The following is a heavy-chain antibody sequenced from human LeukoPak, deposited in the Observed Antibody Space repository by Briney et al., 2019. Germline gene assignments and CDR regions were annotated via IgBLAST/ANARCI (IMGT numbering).Heavy chain of an antibody. CDR1: GDSISSYY. V-gene: IGHV4-59*01. J-gene: IGHJ5*02. D-gene: IGHD3-3*01. CDR2: IYYSGST. Sequence: PSETLSLTCTVSGDSISSYYWSWIRQPPGKGLEWIGYIYYSGSTNYNPSLKSRVTISVDSSKNQFSLKLSSVTAADTAVYYCAREVSYDFWSGYYWINWFDPWGQGTLVTVSS. CDR3: AREVSYDFWSGYYWINWFDP.